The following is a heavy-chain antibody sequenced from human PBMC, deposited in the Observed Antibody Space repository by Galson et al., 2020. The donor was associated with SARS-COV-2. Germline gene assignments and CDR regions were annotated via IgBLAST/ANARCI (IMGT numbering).Heavy chain of an antibody. CDR1: GGSISSISYY. Sequence: SETLSLTCTVSGGSISSISYYWGWIHQPPGKGLEWIGNIYYSGDSYYNPSLKTRVTISVDTSKNQFSLKLNSVTAADTAVYYCARDQEALGYFYYGMDVWGQGTTVTVSS. D-gene: IGHD3-16*01. CDR2: IYYSGDS. J-gene: IGHJ6*02. CDR3: ARDQEALGYFYYGMDV. V-gene: IGHV4-39*07.